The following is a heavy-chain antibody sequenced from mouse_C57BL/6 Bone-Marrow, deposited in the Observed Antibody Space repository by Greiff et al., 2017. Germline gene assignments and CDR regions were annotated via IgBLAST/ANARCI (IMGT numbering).Heavy chain of an antibody. D-gene: IGHD1-1*01. CDR3: ARGVIDYYGISFYFDY. V-gene: IGHV3-6*01. CDR2: ISYDGSN. CDR1: GYSITSGYY. J-gene: IGHJ2*01. Sequence: ESGPGLVKPSQSLSLTCSVTGYSITSGYYWNWIRQFPGNKLEWMGYISYDGSNNYNPSLTNRISITRDTSKNQFFLKLNSVTTEDTATYYCARGVIDYYGISFYFDYWGQGTTLTVSA.